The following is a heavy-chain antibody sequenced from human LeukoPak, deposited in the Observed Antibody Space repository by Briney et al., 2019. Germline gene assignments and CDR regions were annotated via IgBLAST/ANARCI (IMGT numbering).Heavy chain of an antibody. D-gene: IGHD2-2*01. CDR3: AKDSNGGISSTSSYFDY. Sequence: PGRSLRLSCAASGFTFDDYAMHWVRQAPGKGLEWVSGISWNSGSIGYADSVKGRFTISRDNAKNSLYLQMNSLRAEDTALYYCAKDSNGGISSTSSYFDYWGQGTLVTVSS. J-gene: IGHJ4*02. CDR1: GFTFDDYA. V-gene: IGHV3-9*01. CDR2: ISWNSGSI.